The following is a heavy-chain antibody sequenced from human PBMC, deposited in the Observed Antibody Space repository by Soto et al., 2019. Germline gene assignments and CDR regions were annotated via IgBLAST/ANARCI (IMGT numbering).Heavy chain of an antibody. Sequence: ASVKVSCKASGYTFTSYGISCVRQAPGQGLEWMGWISAYNGNTNYAQKLQGRVTMTTDTSTSTAYMELRSLRSDDTAVYYCARDAPGSLELRPYMDVWGKGTTVTVSS. V-gene: IGHV1-18*01. CDR1: GYTFTSYG. D-gene: IGHD1-7*01. CDR2: ISAYNGNT. J-gene: IGHJ6*03. CDR3: ARDAPGSLELRPYMDV.